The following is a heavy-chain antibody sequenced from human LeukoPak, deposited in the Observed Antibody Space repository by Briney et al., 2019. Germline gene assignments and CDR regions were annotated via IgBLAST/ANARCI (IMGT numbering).Heavy chain of an antibody. V-gene: IGHV4-39*01. Sequence: SETLSLTCTVSGGSISSSSYYWGWIRQPPGKGLEWIGSIYYSGSTYYNPSLKSRVTISVDTSKNQFSLRLSSVTAADTAVYYCARRGFGLDYWGQGTLVTVSS. CDR3: ARRGFGLDY. D-gene: IGHD3-16*01. CDR2: IYYSGST. CDR1: GGSISSSSYY. J-gene: IGHJ4*02.